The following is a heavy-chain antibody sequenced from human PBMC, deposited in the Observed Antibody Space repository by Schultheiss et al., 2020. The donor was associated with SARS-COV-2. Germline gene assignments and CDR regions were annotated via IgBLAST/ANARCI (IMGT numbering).Heavy chain of an antibody. CDR2: IYYSGST. J-gene: IGHJ6*02. V-gene: IGHV4-59*12. Sequence: SETLSLTCAVYGGSFSGYYWSWIRQPPGKGLEWIGYIYYSGSTNYNPSLKSRVTISVDTSKNQFSLKLSSVTAADTAVYYCAKDRKGLGDGGGWYYYYGMDVWGQGTTVTVSS. CDR1: GGSFSGYY. CDR3: AKDRKGLGDGGGWYYYYGMDV. D-gene: IGHD2-21*02.